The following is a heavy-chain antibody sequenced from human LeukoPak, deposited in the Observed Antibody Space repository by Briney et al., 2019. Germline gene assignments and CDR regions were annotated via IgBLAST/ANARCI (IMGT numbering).Heavy chain of an antibody. D-gene: IGHD3-10*01. V-gene: IGHV3-23*01. CDR2: ISGRGGST. Sequence: PGGSLRLSCAASGFTFSSYAMTWVRQAPGKGLEWVSVISGRGGSTYYADSVKGRFTISRDNPKNTLYLLMNSLSAEDTALYYCAKEQTSSGYFDYWGQGTLVTVSS. CDR3: AKEQTSSGYFDY. J-gene: IGHJ4*02. CDR1: GFTFSSYA.